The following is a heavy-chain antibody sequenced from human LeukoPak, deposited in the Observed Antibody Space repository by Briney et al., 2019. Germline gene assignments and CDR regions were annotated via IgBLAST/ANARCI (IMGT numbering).Heavy chain of an antibody. Sequence: GGSLRLSCAASGFTFSNYWMSWVRQAPGKGLEWVANIKQDGSNKYYADSVKGRFTISRDNSKNTLYLQMNSLRAEDTAVYYCAKDLLAYCGGDCYPLDYWGQGTLVTVSS. V-gene: IGHV3-7*01. CDR2: IKQDGSNK. CDR1: GFTFSNYW. J-gene: IGHJ4*02. D-gene: IGHD2-21*02. CDR3: AKDLLAYCGGDCYPLDY.